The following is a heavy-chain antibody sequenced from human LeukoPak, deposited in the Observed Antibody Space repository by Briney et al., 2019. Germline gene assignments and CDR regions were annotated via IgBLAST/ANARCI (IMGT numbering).Heavy chain of an antibody. V-gene: IGHV1-2*06. CDR3: ARVDGYYDSSGYYYFLDY. Sequence: ASVKVSCKASGYTFTGYYMHWVRQAPGQGLEWMGRINPNSGGTNYAQKFQGRVTMTRDTSISTAYMELSRLRSDDTAVYYCARVDGYYDSSGYYYFLDYWGQGTLVTVSS. D-gene: IGHD3-22*01. CDR2: INPNSGGT. CDR1: GYTFTGYY. J-gene: IGHJ4*02.